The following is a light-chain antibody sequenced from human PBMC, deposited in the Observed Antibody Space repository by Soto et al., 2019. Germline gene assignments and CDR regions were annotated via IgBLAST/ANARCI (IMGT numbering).Light chain of an antibody. Sequence: SVLTQPPSASGSPGQSVTISCTGTSSDVGSYNYDSWYQQHPDKALKLMIYEVNKRPSGVPDRFSGSKSGNTASLTVSGLQAEDEADYYCTSYAGYNNPVVFGGGTKLTVL. CDR3: TSYAGYNNPVV. J-gene: IGLJ2*01. CDR1: SSDVGSYNY. V-gene: IGLV2-8*01. CDR2: EVN.